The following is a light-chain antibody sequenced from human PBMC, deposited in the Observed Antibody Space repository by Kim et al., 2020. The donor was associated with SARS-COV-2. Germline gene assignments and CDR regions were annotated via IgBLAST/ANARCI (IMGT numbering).Light chain of an antibody. J-gene: IGKJ2*01. Sequence: SPGERATLSCRASQTVYKGYLAWYQQRPGQTPRLLLYQTSNGATGIPDRFSGSGSGTDFTLTISRLEPEDFAVYYCQQYGSLPPYTFGQGTKLEI. CDR1: QTVYKGY. V-gene: IGKV3-20*01. CDR2: QTS. CDR3: QQYGSLPPYT.